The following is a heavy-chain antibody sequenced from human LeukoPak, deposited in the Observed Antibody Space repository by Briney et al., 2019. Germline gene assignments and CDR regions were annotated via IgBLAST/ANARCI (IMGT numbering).Heavy chain of an antibody. V-gene: IGHV4-34*01. CDR1: GGSFSGYS. CDR2: INHSGIN. Sequence: SETLSLTCAFYGGSFSGYSLTWIRQPPGRGLEWIGEINHSGINHFNPSLKSRVTISADTSKKQVFLNLSAVTAADTAIYYCAKKKVDVVGNQYYYYYGLDVWGQGTTVTVSS. CDR3: AKKKVDVVGNQYYYYYGLDV. J-gene: IGHJ6*02. D-gene: IGHD2-21*01.